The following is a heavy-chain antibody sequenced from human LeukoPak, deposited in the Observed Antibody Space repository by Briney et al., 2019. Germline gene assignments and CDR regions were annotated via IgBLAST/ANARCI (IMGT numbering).Heavy chain of an antibody. CDR1: GGSISSSDYY. CDR3: ARGRGNYYYYGMDV. V-gene: IGHV4-39*01. D-gene: IGHD6-25*01. CDR2: IVYTGRT. J-gene: IGHJ6*02. Sequence: PSETLSLTCTVSGGSISSSDYYWAWIRQPPGKGLEWIGSIVYTGRTYYNPSLKSRLTISVDTSKNQFSLKLSSVTAADTAVYYCARGRGNYYYYGMDVWGQGTTVSVSS.